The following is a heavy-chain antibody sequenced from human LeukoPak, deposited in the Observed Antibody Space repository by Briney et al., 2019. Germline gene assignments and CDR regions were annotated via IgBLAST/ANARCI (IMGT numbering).Heavy chain of an antibody. Sequence: SVKVSCKASGGTFSSYAISWVRQAPGQGLEWMGRIIPILGIANYAQKFQGRATITADKSTSTAYMELSSLRSEDTAVYYCAREIVGATIYFDYWGQGTLVTVSS. CDR1: GGTFSSYA. J-gene: IGHJ4*02. D-gene: IGHD1-26*01. CDR3: AREIVGATIYFDY. CDR2: IIPILGIA. V-gene: IGHV1-69*04.